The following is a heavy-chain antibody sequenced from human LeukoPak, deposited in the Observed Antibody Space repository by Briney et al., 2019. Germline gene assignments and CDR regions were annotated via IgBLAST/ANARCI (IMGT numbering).Heavy chain of an antibody. CDR1: GFTFDDYA. D-gene: IGHD2-2*01. CDR2: ISWNSGSI. J-gene: IGHJ4*02. V-gene: IGHV3-9*01. CDR3: AKDSSSYFDY. Sequence: GGSLRLSCAASGFTFDDYAMHWVRQAPGKGLEWVSGISWNSGSIGYADSVKGRFTISRDNAKNSLYLQMNSLRAEDTALYYCAKDSSSYFDYWGQGTLVTVSS.